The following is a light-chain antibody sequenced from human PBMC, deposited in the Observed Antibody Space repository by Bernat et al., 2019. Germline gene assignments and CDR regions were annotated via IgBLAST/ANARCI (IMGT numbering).Light chain of an antibody. V-gene: IGLV2-14*03. CDR2: DVS. CDR3: SSYTTSSTRV. CDR1: SSDVGAYNY. J-gene: IGLJ2*01. Sequence: QSALTQPASVSGSPGQSITISCTGTSSDVGAYNYVSWYQQYPGKAPKVMIYDVSNRPSGVSNRFSGSKSGNTASLTISGLQAEDDADYYCSSYTTSSTRVFGGGTKLAVL.